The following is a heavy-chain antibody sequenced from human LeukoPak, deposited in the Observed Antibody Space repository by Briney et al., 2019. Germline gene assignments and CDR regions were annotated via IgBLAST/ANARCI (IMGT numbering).Heavy chain of an antibody. J-gene: IGHJ4*02. CDR1: GFTFSSYS. CDR2: ISGGCKTI. D-gene: IGHD5-24*01. V-gene: IGHV3-11*01. Sequence: PGGSLRLSCAASGFTFSSYSMSWIRQAPGKGLEWVSYISGGCKTIYYADSMKGRFSISRDNAKGSLYLQLNSLRVEDTAVYYCARSTRDGYKIDFWGQGTLVTVSS. CDR3: ARSTRDGYKIDF.